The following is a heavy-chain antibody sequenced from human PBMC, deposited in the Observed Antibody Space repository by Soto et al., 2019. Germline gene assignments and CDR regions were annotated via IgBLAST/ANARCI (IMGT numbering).Heavy chain of an antibody. CDR1: VCTFMIHA. CDR2: ISGSAGLT. V-gene: IGHV3-23*01. Sequence: PGWSXRLSCTSSVCTFMIHAMILFRQAPGKQLEWVSAISGSAGLTFYADSVKGRFTISRDNSKKTLYLQMNRLRAEDTAVSYCEKAWVTGSSPYRGQRTLVKVYS. D-gene: IGHD2-8*02. CDR3: EKAWVTGSSPY. J-gene: IGHJ4*02.